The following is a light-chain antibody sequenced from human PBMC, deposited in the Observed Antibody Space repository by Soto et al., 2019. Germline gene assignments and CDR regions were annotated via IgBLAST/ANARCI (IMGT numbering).Light chain of an antibody. CDR3: QQYNNWPTLT. CDR2: GAS. J-gene: IGKJ4*01. CDR1: QSVSSK. Sequence: EIVMTQSPATRSLSPGERATLSCRASQSVSSKLAWYQQKPGQAPRLLIYGASTRATGIPARFSGSGSGTEFTLPISSLQSEDFAVYYCQQYNNWPTLTFGGGTKVDIK. V-gene: IGKV3D-15*01.